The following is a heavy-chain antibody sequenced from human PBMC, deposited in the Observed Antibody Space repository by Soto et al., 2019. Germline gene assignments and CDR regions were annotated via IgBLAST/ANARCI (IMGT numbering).Heavy chain of an antibody. J-gene: IGHJ5*02. Sequence: SGGSLRLSCAASGFTFSSYAMSWVRQAPGKGLEWVSAISGSGGSTYYADSVKGRFTISRDNSKNTLYLQMNSLRAGDTAVYYCAKCIAARSISNWFDPWGQGTLVTVSS. V-gene: IGHV3-23*01. CDR1: GFTFSSYA. CDR3: AKCIAARSISNWFDP. CDR2: ISGSGGST. D-gene: IGHD6-6*01.